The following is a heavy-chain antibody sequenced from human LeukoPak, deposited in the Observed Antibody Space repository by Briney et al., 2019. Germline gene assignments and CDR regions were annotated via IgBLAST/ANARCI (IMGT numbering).Heavy chain of an antibody. J-gene: IGHJ3*02. CDR1: GGTFSSYA. D-gene: IGHD3-16*01. Sequence: SVKGSCKASGGTFSSYAISWVRQAPGQGLEWMGGIIPIFGTANYAQKFQGRVTITTDEFTSTAYMELSSLRSEDTAVYYCARDRITRDAFDIWGQGTMVTVSS. CDR3: ARDRITRDAFDI. CDR2: IIPIFGTA. V-gene: IGHV1-69*05.